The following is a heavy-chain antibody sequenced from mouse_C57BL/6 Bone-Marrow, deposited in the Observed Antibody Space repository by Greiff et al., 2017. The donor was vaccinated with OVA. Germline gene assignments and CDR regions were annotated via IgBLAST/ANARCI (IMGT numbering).Heavy chain of an antibody. D-gene: IGHD1-1*01. V-gene: IGHV1-26*01. Sequence: EVQLQQSGPELVKPGASVKISCKASGYTFTDYYMNWVKQSHGKSLEWIGDINPNNGGTSYNQKFKGKATLTVDKSSSTAYMELRSLTSEDSAVYYGGYHYYGRRGDFDDWGQGTTLTVSS. J-gene: IGHJ2*01. CDR1: GYTFTDYY. CDR3: GYHYYGRRGDFDD. CDR2: INPNNGGT.